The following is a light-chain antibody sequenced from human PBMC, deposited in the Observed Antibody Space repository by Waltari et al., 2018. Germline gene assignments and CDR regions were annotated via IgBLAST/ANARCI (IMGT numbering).Light chain of an antibody. V-gene: IGKV3-11*01. CDR2: DAS. J-gene: IGKJ5*01. CDR1: QSIVDA. Sequence: VLTQSPATLSLSPGDRAALSCRASQSIVDAIVWYQQRPGQTPRLLIYDASNMAPGIPARFSGSGSGTDFTLTISSLEPEDFAVYYCQQRRNWPLSFGQGTRLEIK. CDR3: QQRRNWPLS.